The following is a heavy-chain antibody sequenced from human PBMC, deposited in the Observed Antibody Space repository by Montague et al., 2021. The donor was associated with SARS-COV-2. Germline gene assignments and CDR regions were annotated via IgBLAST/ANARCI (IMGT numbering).Heavy chain of an antibody. CDR2: TYYRPEWYS. D-gene: IGHD2-15*01. V-gene: IGHV6-1*01. J-gene: IGHJ4*02. Sequence: CAISGDSVSTNSGTWNWVRLSPSRGLEWLGRTYYRPEWYSDYSVSVKIRISINPDTSKNQFSLQLNPVTPEDTAVYYCARAERGSCGDGNCYQYFFNYWGQGTLVTVSS. CDR3: ARAERGSCGDGNCYQYFFNY. CDR1: GDSVSTNSGT.